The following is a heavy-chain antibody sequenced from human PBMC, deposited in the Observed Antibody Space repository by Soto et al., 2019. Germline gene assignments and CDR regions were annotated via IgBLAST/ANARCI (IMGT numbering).Heavy chain of an antibody. J-gene: IGHJ4*02. CDR1: GFTFSSYW. V-gene: IGHV3-7*01. D-gene: IGHD1-26*01. CDR3: ARDLPLVVGAEDY. Sequence: GGSLRLSCAASGFTFSSYWMSWVRQAPGKGLEWVANIKQDGSEKYYVDSVKGRFTISRDNAKNSLYLQMNSLRAEDTAVYYCARDLPLVVGAEDYWGQGTLVTVSS. CDR2: IKQDGSEK.